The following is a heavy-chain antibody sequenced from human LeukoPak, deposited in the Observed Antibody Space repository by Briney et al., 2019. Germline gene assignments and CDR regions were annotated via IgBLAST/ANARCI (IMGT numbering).Heavy chain of an antibody. D-gene: IGHD3-22*01. V-gene: IGHV1-69*04. CDR1: GYTFTSYG. CDR3: ARVNYYDSSGYSDFDY. Sequence: SVKVSCKASGYTFTSYGISWVRQAPGQGLEWMGRIIPIFGIANYAQKFQGRVTITADKSTSTAYMELSSLRSEDTAVYYCARVNYYDSSGYSDFDYWGQGTLVTVSS. CDR2: IIPIFGIA. J-gene: IGHJ4*02.